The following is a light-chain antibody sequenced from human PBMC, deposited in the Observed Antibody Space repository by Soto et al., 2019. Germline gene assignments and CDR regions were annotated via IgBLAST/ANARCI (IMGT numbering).Light chain of an antibody. CDR1: SSNIGAGYD. CDR3: QSYDSSLSVV. J-gene: IGLJ2*01. CDR2: GNS. Sequence: QSVLTQPPSVSGAPGQRVTISCTGSSSNIGAGYDVHWYQQLPGTAPKLLIYGNSKRPSGVPDRFSGSKSATSASLAITGLQAEDAADYYRQSYDSSLSVVFGGGTQLTVL. V-gene: IGLV1-40*01.